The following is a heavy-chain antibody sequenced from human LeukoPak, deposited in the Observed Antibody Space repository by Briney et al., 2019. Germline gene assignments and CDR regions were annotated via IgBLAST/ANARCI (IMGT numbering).Heavy chain of an antibody. J-gene: IGHJ6*03. D-gene: IGHD6-13*01. Sequence: PSETLSLTCTVSGGSISSSSYFWGWIRQPPGKGLEWIGSVYYSGSTYYNPSLKSRVTISVDTSKNQFSLKLSSVTAADTAVYYCARNFKAAAGRAYYYYYMDVWGKGTTVTVS. V-gene: IGHV4-39*07. CDR2: VYYSGST. CDR1: GGSISSSSYF. CDR3: ARNFKAAAGRAYYYYYMDV.